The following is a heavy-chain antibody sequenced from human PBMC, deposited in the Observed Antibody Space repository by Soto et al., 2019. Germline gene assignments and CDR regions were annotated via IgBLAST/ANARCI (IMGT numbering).Heavy chain of an antibody. CDR3: TRDALVWILLGHYGMDV. D-gene: IGHD5-18*01. J-gene: IGHJ6*02. CDR2: ISSGTSYI. V-gene: IGHV3-21*03. Sequence: PGGSLRLSCAASGFNFITYSMNWVRQAPGKGLQWVSYISSGTSYIYYADSVKGRFTISRDDARNSLKTEDTAVYYCTRDALVWILLGHYGMDVWGQGTTVTVSS. CDR1: GFNFITYS.